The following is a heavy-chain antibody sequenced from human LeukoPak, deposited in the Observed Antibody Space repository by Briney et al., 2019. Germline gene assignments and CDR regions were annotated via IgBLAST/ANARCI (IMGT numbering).Heavy chain of an antibody. J-gene: IGHJ4*02. CDR3: ARGGYSSGWYRD. Sequence: GGSLRLSCVDSGFTFSSYWMNWVRQAPGKGLEWVSVVYSGGSTYYADSVKGRFTISRDNSKNTLYLQMSSLRAEDTAVYYCARGGYSSGWYRDWGQGTLVTVSS. CDR1: GFTFSSYW. D-gene: IGHD6-19*01. CDR2: VYSGGST. V-gene: IGHV3-53*01.